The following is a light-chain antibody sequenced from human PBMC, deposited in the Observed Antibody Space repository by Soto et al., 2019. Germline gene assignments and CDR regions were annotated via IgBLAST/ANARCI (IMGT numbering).Light chain of an antibody. Sequence: QSALTQPASVYGSPGQSITISCSDVGCYNLVSWYQQHPGKAPKLMIYEGSKRPSGVSNCFSGSKSANTASLPISGLQDGDEADYYCCSDAGSFTLVVGGGTKLTVL. V-gene: IGLV2-23*01. CDR2: EGS. CDR3: CSDAGSFTLV. J-gene: IGLJ3*02. CDR1: DVGCYNL.